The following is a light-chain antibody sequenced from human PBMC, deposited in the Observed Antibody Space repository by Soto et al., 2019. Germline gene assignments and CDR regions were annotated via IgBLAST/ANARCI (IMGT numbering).Light chain of an antibody. CDR2: GAS. Sequence: EIVMTQSPAILSVSPGERATLSCRASQSVSSNLAWFQQKPGQTPRLLFNGASTRATGIPARFTGSGSGTEFILTISSLQSEDFAVYYCQQYDSSPRITFGQGTRLEIK. CDR3: QQYDSSPRIT. CDR1: QSVSSN. J-gene: IGKJ5*01. V-gene: IGKV3-15*01.